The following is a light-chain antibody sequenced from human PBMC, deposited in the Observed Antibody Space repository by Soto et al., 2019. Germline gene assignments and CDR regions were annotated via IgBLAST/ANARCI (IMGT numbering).Light chain of an antibody. Sequence: EIVLTQSPGTLSLSPGERATLSCRASQSVSSSCLAWYQQKPGQAPRLLIYGALSRATGIPDRFSGSGSGTDFTLTISRLEPEDFAVYYCQQYGSSPWTFGQGTKVEIK. CDR1: QSVSSSC. V-gene: IGKV3-20*01. J-gene: IGKJ1*01. CDR3: QQYGSSPWT. CDR2: GAL.